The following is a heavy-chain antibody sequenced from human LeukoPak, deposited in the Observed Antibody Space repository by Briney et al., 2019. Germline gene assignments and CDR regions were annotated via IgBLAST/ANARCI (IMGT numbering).Heavy chain of an antibody. J-gene: IGHJ4*02. Sequence: PGGSLRLSCAASGFTFSSYAMGWVRQAPGKGLEWGSSISGSGISTYYPDSVKGRFTISRDNSKNTLYLQMNSLRADDTAVYFCAKGGATSASASDYWGRGTLVTVSS. V-gene: IGHV3-23*01. CDR1: GFTFSSYA. D-gene: IGHD1-26*01. CDR3: AKGGATSASASDY. CDR2: ISGSGIST.